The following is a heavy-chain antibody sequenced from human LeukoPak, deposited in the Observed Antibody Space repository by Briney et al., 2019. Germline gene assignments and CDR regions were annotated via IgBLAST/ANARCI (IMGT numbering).Heavy chain of an antibody. Sequence: GASVKVSCKASGYTFTGYYMHWVRQAPGQGLEWMGWINPNSGGTNYAQKFQGRVTMTRDTSISTAYMELSSLRSDDTAAYYCARDDYVWGSYRIMVYWGQGTLVTVSS. CDR2: INPNSGGT. CDR3: ARDDYVWGSYRIMVY. V-gene: IGHV1-2*02. D-gene: IGHD3-16*02. CDR1: GYTFTGYY. J-gene: IGHJ4*02.